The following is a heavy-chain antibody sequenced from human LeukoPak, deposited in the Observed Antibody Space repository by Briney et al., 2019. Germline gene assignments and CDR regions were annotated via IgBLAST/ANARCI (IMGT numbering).Heavy chain of an antibody. V-gene: IGHV1-24*01. D-gene: IGHD3-22*01. CDR3: ATVAKSSGSYFDY. CDR2: FDPEAGET. Sequence: ASVKVSCKVSGYTLTELSIHWVRQAPAKGLEWMGGFDPEAGETIYAQNFQGRVTMTEDTSTDTAYMELSSLRSGDTAVYYCATVAKSSGSYFDYWGQGTLVTVSS. J-gene: IGHJ4*02. CDR1: GYTLTELS.